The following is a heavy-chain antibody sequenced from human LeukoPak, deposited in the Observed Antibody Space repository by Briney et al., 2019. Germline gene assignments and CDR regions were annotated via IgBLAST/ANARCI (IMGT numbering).Heavy chain of an antibody. CDR3: ARVSSSWYYFDY. CDR2: IDYSGST. CDR1: GGSISSSGYY. J-gene: IGHJ4*02. D-gene: IGHD6-13*01. Sequence: PSGTLSLTCTVSGGSISSSGYYWGWIRQPPGKGLEWIGSIDYSGSTYYNPSLNRRVTISVATSKNQCSLKLSSVTAADTAVYYCARVSSSWYYFDYWGQGTLVTVSS. V-gene: IGHV4-39*07.